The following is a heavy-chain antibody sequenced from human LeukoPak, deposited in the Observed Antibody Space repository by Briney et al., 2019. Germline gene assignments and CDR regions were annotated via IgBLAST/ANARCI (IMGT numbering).Heavy chain of an antibody. CDR3: ARQYPLPMNYDFWSVRGGGESPRPFDS. V-gene: IGHV1-8*03. D-gene: IGHD3-3*01. CDR2: MNPNSGNT. J-gene: IGHJ4*02. Sequence: ASVKVSCKASGYTFTSYDINWVRQATGQGLEWMGWMNPNSGNTGYAQKFQGRVTITRNTSISTAYMELSSLKASDTAMYYCARQYPLPMNYDFWSVRGGGESPRPFDSWGKETLVTAS. CDR1: GYTFTSYD.